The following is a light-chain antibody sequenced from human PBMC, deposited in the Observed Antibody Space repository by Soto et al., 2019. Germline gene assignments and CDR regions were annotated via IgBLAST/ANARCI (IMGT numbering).Light chain of an antibody. Sequence: EIVLTQSPDTLSLSPGERATLSCRASQSVGSYLAWYQQKPGQTPRLLIYDASNRATGIPARFSGRGSGTDFALTISTLEPEDFAVYYCHQRYNWPFTFGPGTKVDIK. CDR2: DAS. V-gene: IGKV3-11*01. J-gene: IGKJ3*01. CDR3: HQRYNWPFT. CDR1: QSVGSY.